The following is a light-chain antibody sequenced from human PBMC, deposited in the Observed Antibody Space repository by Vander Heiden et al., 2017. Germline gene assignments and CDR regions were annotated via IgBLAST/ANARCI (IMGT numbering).Light chain of an antibody. CDR3: QLYGLSPLPYT. V-gene: IGKV3-20*01. J-gene: IGKJ2*01. CDR1: QSVNNRY. Sequence: IVLTQSPGTLSLSPGERATLACWASQSVNNRYLAWYQQKPGQAPRLLIYGASRRATGIPDRFSGSGSETVFTLTISRLEREDFAVYYCQLYGLSPLPYTFGQGTKLEIK. CDR2: GAS.